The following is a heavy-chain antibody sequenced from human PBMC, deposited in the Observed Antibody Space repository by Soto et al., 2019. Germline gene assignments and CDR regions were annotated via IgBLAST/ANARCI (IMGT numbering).Heavy chain of an antibody. CDR1: GGSISSGDYY. CDR3: ARGSFSSSSSWFDP. Sequence: LSLTCTVSGGSISSGDYYWSWIRQHPGKGLEWIGYIYYSGSTYYNPSLESRVTISVDTSNNRFSLKLSSVTAADTAVYYCARGSFSSSSSWFDPWGQGTLVTVSS. J-gene: IGHJ5*02. V-gene: IGHV4-31*03. CDR2: IYYSGST. D-gene: IGHD6-6*01.